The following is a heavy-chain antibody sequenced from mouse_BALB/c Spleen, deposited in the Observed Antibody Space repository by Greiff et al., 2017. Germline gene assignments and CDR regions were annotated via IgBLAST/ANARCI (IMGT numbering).Heavy chain of an antibody. J-gene: IGHJ4*01. CDR1: GFAFSSYD. Sequence: EVKLMESGGGLVKPGGSLKLSCAASGFAFSSYDMSWVRQTPEKRLEWVAYISSGGGSTYYPDTVKGRFTISRDNAKNTLYLQMSSLKSEDTAMYYCARRGSYYGSHYYAMDYWGQGTSVTVSS. D-gene: IGHD1-1*01. V-gene: IGHV5-12-1*01. CDR3: ARRGSYYGSHYYAMDY. CDR2: ISSGGGST.